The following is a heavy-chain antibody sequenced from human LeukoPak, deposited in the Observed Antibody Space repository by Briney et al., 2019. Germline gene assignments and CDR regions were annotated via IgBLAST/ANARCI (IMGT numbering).Heavy chain of an antibody. CDR2: INPNSGGT. CDR1: GYTFTGYY. Sequence: ASVKVSCKASGYTFTGYYMHWVRQAPGQGLEWMGWINPNSGGTNYAQRFQGRVTMTRDTSISTAYMELSRLRSDDTAVYCCARLVPAVIIPNWFDPWGQGTLVTVSS. D-gene: IGHD2-2*01. J-gene: IGHJ5*02. V-gene: IGHV1-2*02. CDR3: ARLVPAVIIPNWFDP.